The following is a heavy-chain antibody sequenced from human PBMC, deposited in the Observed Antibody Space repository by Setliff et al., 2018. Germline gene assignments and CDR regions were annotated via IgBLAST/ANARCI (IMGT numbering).Heavy chain of an antibody. CDR1: GFSFSDYA. Sequence: PGGSLRLSCAASGFSFSDYAMSWVRQAPRKGLEWVSGGSTGKTDYADSVKGRFTMSRDSSTNTLYLQMNSLRGEDTAVYYCAKDLSSNTAASYFFDSWGQGTLVTVSS. V-gene: IGHV3-23*01. CDR2: GSTGKT. D-gene: IGHD5-18*01. J-gene: IGHJ4*02. CDR3: AKDLSSNTAASYFFDS.